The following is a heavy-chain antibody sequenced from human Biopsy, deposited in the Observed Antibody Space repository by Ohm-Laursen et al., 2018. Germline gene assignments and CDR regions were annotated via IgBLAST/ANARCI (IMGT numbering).Heavy chain of an antibody. CDR1: GGTFSNYA. CDR3: ATPFQYYDSWGGYPPFDH. V-gene: IGHV1-69*10. D-gene: IGHD3-3*01. Sequence: GATVKLSCNASGGTFSNYAISWVRQAPGEGLEWMGGIIAVSGLVNYAPKFQGRVSITADKSTTTAYMELSNLKSEDTAVYYCATPFQYYDSWGGYPPFDHWGQGTLVTVSS. CDR2: IIAVSGLV. J-gene: IGHJ4*02.